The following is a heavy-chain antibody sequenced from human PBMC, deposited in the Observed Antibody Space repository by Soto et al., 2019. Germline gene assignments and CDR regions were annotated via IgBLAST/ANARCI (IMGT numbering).Heavy chain of an antibody. V-gene: IGHV4-39*01. CDR1: GGSISSTNYF. J-gene: IGHJ5*02. CDR3: ARSSCTRSSCYLDWLDP. Sequence: QLQLQESGPGLVKPSETLSLTCTVSGGSISSTNYFWGWIHQPPGKGLEWIGSINYSGSTYYNPSLKSRVTISVDTSKNQFSLKLSSVTAADTAVYYCARSSCTRSSCYLDWLDPWGQGTLVTVSS. D-gene: IGHD2-2*01. CDR2: INYSGST.